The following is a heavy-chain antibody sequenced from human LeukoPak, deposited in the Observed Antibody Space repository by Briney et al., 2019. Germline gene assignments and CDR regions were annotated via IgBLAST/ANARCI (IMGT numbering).Heavy chain of an antibody. CDR3: ARRSYCGGDCYGSDAFDI. CDR2: ISSSSTYL. Sequence: GGSLRLSCAASGFTLSSYTMNWVRQAPGKGLEWVSSISSSSTYLDYADSLKGRFTISRDNAKNSLYLQMNSLRAEDTAVYYCARRSYCGGDCYGSDAFDIWGQGTMVTVSS. D-gene: IGHD2-21*02. V-gene: IGHV3-21*01. CDR1: GFTLSSYT. J-gene: IGHJ3*02.